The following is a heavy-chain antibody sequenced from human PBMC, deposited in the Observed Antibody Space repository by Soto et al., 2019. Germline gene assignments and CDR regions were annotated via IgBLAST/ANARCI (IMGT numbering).Heavy chain of an antibody. Sequence: PGGSLRLSCAASGFTFDDYAMHWVRQAPGKGLEWVSGISWNSGSIGYADSVKGRFTISRDNAKNSLYLQMNSLRAEDTALYYCAKGPTYYYYMDVWGKGTTVTVSS. J-gene: IGHJ6*03. CDR3: AKGPTYYYYMDV. CDR1: GFTFDDYA. CDR2: ISWNSGSI. V-gene: IGHV3-9*01.